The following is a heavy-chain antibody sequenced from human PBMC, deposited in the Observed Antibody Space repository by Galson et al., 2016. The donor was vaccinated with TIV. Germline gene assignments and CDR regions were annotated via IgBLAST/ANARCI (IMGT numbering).Heavy chain of an antibody. D-gene: IGHD6-13*01. J-gene: IGHJ4*02. CDR2: INTYTGLP. CDR3: ARDVSTQQLAPFYFDS. V-gene: IGHV7-4-1*02. CDR1: GYTFTNYP. Sequence: SVKVSCKASGYTFTNYPINWIRQAPGQGLEWMGWINTYTGLPTYARDLKGRFDFSLDTSVSTAYLQISGLKDEDSAIYYCARDVSTQQLAPFYFDSWGQGTLVTISS.